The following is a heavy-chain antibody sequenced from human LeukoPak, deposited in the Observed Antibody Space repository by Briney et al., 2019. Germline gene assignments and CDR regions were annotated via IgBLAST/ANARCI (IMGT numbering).Heavy chain of an antibody. CDR1: GYTFTSYG. V-gene: IGHV1-18*04. CDR3: ARDAAVPRYCSGGSCYSVDFDY. J-gene: IGHJ4*02. D-gene: IGHD2-15*01. CDR2: ISAYNGNT. Sequence: ASVKVSCKASGYTFTSYGTSWVRQAPGQGLEWMGWISAYNGNTNYAQKLQGRVTMTTDTSTSTAYMELRSLRSDDTAVYYCARDAAVPRYCSGGSCYSVDFDYWGQGTLVTVSS.